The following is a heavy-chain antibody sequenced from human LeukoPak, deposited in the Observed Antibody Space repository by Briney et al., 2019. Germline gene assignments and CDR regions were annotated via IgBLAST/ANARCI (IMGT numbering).Heavy chain of an antibody. Sequence: ASVKVSCKVSGYTLTELSMHWVRQAPGKGLEWMGGFDPEDGETIYAQKFQGRVTMTEDTSTDTAYMELSSLRSEDTAVYYCATGLSSYETTDYPILKYWGQGTLVTVSS. J-gene: IGHJ4*02. CDR2: FDPEDGET. CDR1: GYTLTELS. CDR3: ATGLSSYETTDYPILKY. D-gene: IGHD3-9*01. V-gene: IGHV1-24*01.